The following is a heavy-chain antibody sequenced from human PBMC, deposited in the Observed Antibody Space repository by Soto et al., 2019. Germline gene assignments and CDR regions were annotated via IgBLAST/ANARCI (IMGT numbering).Heavy chain of an antibody. J-gene: IGHJ6*03. D-gene: IGHD3-9*01. Sequence: GGSLRLSCAASGFTFSSYAMSWVRQVPGKGLEWVSAISGSGGSTYYADSVKGRFTISRDNSKNTLYLQMNSLRAEDTAVYYCAGWGYTVYDILNYYMDVWGKGTTVTVSS. CDR1: GFTFSSYA. CDR3: AGWGYTVYDILNYYMDV. CDR2: ISGSGGST. V-gene: IGHV3-23*01.